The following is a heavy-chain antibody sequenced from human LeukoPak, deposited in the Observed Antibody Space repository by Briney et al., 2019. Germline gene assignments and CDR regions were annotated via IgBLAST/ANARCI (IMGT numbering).Heavy chain of an antibody. CDR2: ISSSSSYI. J-gene: IGHJ4*02. CDR1: GFTFSSYS. D-gene: IGHD5-12*01. CDR3: ARGGYSGYDSLDY. V-gene: IGHV3-21*01. Sequence: KTGGSLRLSCAASGFTFSSYSMNWVRQAPGKGLEWVSSISSSSSYIYYADSVKGRFTISRDNAKNSLYLQMNSLRAEDTAVYYCARGGYSGYDSLDYWGQGTLVTVSS.